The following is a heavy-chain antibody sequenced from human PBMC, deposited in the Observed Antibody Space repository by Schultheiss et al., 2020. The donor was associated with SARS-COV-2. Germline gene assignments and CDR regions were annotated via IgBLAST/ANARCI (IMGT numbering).Heavy chain of an antibody. CDR2: IYYSGST. J-gene: IGHJ5*02. V-gene: IGHV4-61*10. Sequence: SETLSLTCTVSGGSISSGSYYWSWIRQPAGKGLEWIGSIYYSGSTYYNPSLKSRVTISVDTSKNQFSLKLSSVTAADTAVYYCARAEAGNWNPPWFDPWGQGTLVTVSS. CDR3: ARAEAGNWNPPWFDP. CDR1: GGSISSGSYY. D-gene: IGHD1-1*01.